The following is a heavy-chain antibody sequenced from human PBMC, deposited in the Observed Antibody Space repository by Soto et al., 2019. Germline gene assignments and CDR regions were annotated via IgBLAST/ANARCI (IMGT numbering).Heavy chain of an antibody. Sequence: ASVKVSCKASGYTFTSYDINWVRQATGQGLEWMGWMNPNSGNTGYAQKFQGRVTMTRNTSISTAYMELSSLRSEDTAVYYRASLPIRPHSRSSGRGWFDPWGQGSLVTVSS. CDR3: ASLPIRPHSRSSGRGWFDP. CDR1: GYTFTSYD. CDR2: MNPNSGNT. J-gene: IGHJ5*02. D-gene: IGHD6-6*01. V-gene: IGHV1-8*01.